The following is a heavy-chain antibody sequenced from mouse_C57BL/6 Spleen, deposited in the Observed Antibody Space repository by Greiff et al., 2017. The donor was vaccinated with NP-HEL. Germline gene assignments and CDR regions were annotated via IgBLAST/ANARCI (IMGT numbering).Heavy chain of an antibody. CDR3: ARGDEGYWYFDV. J-gene: IGHJ1*03. Sequence: DVMLVESGGGLVKPGGSLKLSCAASGFTFSSYAMSWVRQTPEKRLEWVATISDGGSYTYYPDNVKGRFTISRDNAKNNLYLQMSHLKSEDTAMYYCARGDEGYWYFDVWGTGTTVTVSS. CDR2: ISDGGSYT. CDR1: GFTFSSYA. V-gene: IGHV5-4*03.